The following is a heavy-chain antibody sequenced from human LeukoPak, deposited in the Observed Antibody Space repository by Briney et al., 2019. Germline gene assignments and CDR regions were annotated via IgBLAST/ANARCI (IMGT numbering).Heavy chain of an antibody. CDR3: ARDYRAFDI. Sequence: SGGSLRLSCAASGFTFDSYGMNWVRQAPGKGLVWVSCINSDGSSTSYADSVKGRFAISRDNAKNTLYLQMNSLRAGDTAVYYCARDYRAFDIWGQGTMVSVSS. J-gene: IGHJ3*02. CDR2: INSDGSST. V-gene: IGHV3-74*01. D-gene: IGHD3-16*02. CDR1: GFTFDSYG.